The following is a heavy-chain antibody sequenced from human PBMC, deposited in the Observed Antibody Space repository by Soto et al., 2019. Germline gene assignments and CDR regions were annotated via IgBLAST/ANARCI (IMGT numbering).Heavy chain of an antibody. Sequence: SETRSLTCTASGGSMSSDYWSWIRQPPGKGLEWIGYIYYSGSTNYNPSLKSRVTISVDTSKNQFSLKLSSVTAADTAVYYCARATYYGSGSYSPAYYYYGMDVWGQRTTVTVSS. CDR1: GGSMSSDY. CDR2: IYYSGST. V-gene: IGHV4-59*01. CDR3: ARATYYGSGSYSPAYYYYGMDV. J-gene: IGHJ6*02. D-gene: IGHD3-10*01.